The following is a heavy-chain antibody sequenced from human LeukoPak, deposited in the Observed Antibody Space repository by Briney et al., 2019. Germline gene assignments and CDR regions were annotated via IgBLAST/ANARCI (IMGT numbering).Heavy chain of an antibody. J-gene: IGHJ4*02. D-gene: IGHD2-2*01. CDR1: GGTFSSYA. CDR3: ARGYCSSTSCYEIDY. CDR2: IIPILGIA. Sequence: GASVKVSCKASGGTFSSYAISWVRQAPGQGLEWMGRIIPILGIANYAQKFQGRVTITADKSTSTAYMELSSLRSEDTAVYYCARGYCSSTSCYEIDYWGQGTLVTVSS. V-gene: IGHV1-69*04.